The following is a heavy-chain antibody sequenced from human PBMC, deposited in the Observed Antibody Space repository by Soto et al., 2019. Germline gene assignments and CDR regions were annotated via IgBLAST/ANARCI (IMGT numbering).Heavy chain of an antibody. Sequence: GGSLRLSCAASGFTFSDHYMSWIRQAPGKGLEWIGYSSNSGSFTRYADSVKGRFSISRDNAKNSLYLQINSLRGDDTAIYYCVRSGDNYNLLDYWGQGTPVTVS. D-gene: IGHD1-1*01. J-gene: IGHJ4*02. V-gene: IGHV3-11*06. CDR3: VRSGDNYNLLDY. CDR1: GFTFSDHY. CDR2: SSNSGSFT.